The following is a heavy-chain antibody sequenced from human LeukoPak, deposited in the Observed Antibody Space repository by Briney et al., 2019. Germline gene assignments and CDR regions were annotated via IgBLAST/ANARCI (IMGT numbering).Heavy chain of an antibody. V-gene: IGHV5-10-1*01. J-gene: IGHJ4*02. CDR3: ARRVRFGSRWDFDY. CDR2: TDPSDSNT. Sequence: GESLKISCKGSGYIFTNSRISWVRQMPGKGLEWMGTTDPSDSNTNYSPSFQGHVTISADKPITTAWLQWSSLEASDTAMYYCARRVRFGSRWDFDYWGQGTLVTVSS. D-gene: IGHD6-13*01. CDR1: GYIFTNSR.